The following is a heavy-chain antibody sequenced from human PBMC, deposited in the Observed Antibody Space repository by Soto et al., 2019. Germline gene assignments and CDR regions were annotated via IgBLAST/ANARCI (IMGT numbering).Heavy chain of an antibody. CDR1: GYSFTSYG. CDR2: ISGYNGNT. V-gene: IGHV1-18*01. D-gene: IGHD4-17*01. Sequence: QLQLMQSGPEVKKPGASLKVSCKASGYSFTSYGISWVRQAPGRGLEWMGWISGYNGNTNYEQKFKGRVTMTTDAATSTAHMELRSLASDDTAVYYCAKDNTATSPSRYRFGMDVWGPGTTVTVSS. J-gene: IGHJ6*02. CDR3: AKDNTATSPSRYRFGMDV.